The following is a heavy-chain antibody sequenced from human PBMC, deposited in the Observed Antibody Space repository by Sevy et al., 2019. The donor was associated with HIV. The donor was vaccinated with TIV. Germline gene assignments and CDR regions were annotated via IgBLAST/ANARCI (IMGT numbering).Heavy chain of an antibody. Sequence: GGSLRLSCAASGFTFSSYAMSWVRQAPGKGLEWVSAISGSGGDTYYAHSVKGRFTISRDNSKNTLYLQMNSLRADETAVYYCAKDLVVLVGDAFDIWGQGTMVTVSS. CDR1: GFTFSSYA. V-gene: IGHV3-23*01. CDR3: AKDLVVLVGDAFDI. J-gene: IGHJ3*02. CDR2: ISGSGGDT. D-gene: IGHD2-8*02.